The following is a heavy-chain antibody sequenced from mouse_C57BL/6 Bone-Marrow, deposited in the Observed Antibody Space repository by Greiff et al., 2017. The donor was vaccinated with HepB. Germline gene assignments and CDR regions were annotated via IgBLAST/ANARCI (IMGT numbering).Heavy chain of an antibody. Sequence: VKLQESGAELVRPGASVTLSCKASGYTFTDYEMHWVKQTPVHGLEWIGAIDPETGGTAYNQKFKGKAILTADKSSSTAYMALRSLTSEDSAVYYCTQDERAYWGQGTLVTVSA. J-gene: IGHJ3*01. CDR1: GYTFTDYE. CDR2: IDPETGGT. CDR3: TQDERAY. V-gene: IGHV1-15*01.